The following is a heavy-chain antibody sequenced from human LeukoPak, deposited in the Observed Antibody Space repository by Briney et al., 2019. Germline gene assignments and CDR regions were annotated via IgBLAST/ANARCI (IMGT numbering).Heavy chain of an antibody. CDR2: INPNSGGT. Sequence: ASVKVSCKASGYTFTGYYMHWVRQAPGQGLEWMGWINPNSGGTNYAQKFQGRVTMTRDTSISTAYMELSRLRSDDTAVYYCARDRAMVRGVYYCFDYWGQGTLVTVSS. J-gene: IGHJ4*02. D-gene: IGHD3-10*01. CDR1: GYTFTGYY. V-gene: IGHV1-2*02. CDR3: ARDRAMVRGVYYCFDY.